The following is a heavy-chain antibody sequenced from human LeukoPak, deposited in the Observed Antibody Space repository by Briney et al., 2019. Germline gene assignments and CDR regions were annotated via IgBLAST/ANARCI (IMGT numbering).Heavy chain of an antibody. V-gene: IGHV3-48*03. J-gene: IGHJ4*02. CDR1: GFTFSSYE. CDR2: ISSSGSTI. D-gene: IGHD4/OR15-4a*01. CDR3: AREGLYYFDY. Sequence: GGSLRLSCAASGFTFSSYEMNWVRQAPGKGLEWVSYISSSGSTIYYADSVKGRFTISRDNAKNSLYLQMDSLRAEDTAVYYCAREGLYYFDYWGQGTLVTVSS.